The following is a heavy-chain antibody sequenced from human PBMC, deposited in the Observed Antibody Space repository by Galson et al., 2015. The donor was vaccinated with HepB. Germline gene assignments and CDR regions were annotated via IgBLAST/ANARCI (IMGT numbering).Heavy chain of an antibody. CDR2: IRRKAYGGTT. D-gene: IGHD5-18*01. V-gene: IGHV3-49*03. J-gene: IGHJ4*02. CDR1: GFTFGDYA. CDR3: TRGGYTHVLRVSDY. Sequence: SLRLSCAASGFTFGDYAMSWFRQAPGKGLEWVGLIRRKAYGGTTEYAASVKGRFTISRDDSKSIAYLQMNSLKTEDTAVYYCTRGGYTHVLRVSDYWGQGTLVTVSS.